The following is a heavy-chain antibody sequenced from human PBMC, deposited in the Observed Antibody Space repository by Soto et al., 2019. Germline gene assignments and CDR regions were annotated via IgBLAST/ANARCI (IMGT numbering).Heavy chain of an antibody. D-gene: IGHD5-18*01. J-gene: IGHJ6*02. Sequence: QVQLQESGPGLVKPSGTLSVTCAVSGGSISSSNWWNWVRQPPGKGLEWIGGIYHSGSTNYNPSLRSRVTISLDKSKNQSSLRVKSVTAADTAEYYCARAWPSVDSYGSGVMDVWGQGTTVTVSS. CDR2: IYHSGST. V-gene: IGHV4-4*02. CDR1: GGSISSSNW. CDR3: ARAWPSVDSYGSGVMDV.